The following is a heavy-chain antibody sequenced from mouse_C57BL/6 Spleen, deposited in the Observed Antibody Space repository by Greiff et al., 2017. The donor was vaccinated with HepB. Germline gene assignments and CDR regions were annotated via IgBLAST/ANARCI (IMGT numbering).Heavy chain of an antibody. CDR3: ARSHYDYDPFDY. CDR1: GFTFTDYY. V-gene: IGHV7-3*01. CDR2: IRNKANGYTT. D-gene: IGHD2-4*01. Sequence: VQLKESGGGLVQPGGSLSLSCAASGFTFTDYYMSWVRQPPGKALEWLGFIRNKANGYTTEYSASVKGRFTISRDNSQSILYLQMNALRAEDSATYYCARSHYDYDPFDYWGQGTTLTVSS. J-gene: IGHJ2*01.